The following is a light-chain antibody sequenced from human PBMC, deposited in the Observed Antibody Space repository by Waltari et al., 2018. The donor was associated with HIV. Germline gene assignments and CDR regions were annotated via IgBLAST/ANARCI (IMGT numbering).Light chain of an antibody. CDR1: QSIRAY. CDR2: AAS. J-gene: IGKJ5*01. Sequence: DIQVTQSPSFLPAYLGDRITITFRTSQSIRAYLNWYQQRPGKAPKLLIYAASTLQTGVPSRFTGSGSVTHFTLAISRVEPEDFATYYCQQTFGVPRTFGQGT. CDR3: QQTFGVPRT. V-gene: IGKV1-39*01.